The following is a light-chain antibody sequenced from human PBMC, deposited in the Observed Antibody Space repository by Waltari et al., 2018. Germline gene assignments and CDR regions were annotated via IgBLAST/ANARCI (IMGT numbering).Light chain of an antibody. CDR2: AAS. Sequence: DIQMTQSPSSLSASVGHKVTITCPASQGITDHLAWFQLKPGKAPKSLIYAASRLQSGVPSKFSGSGSGTDFTLTINSLQPEDFATYYCQQYWSYPITFAQGTRLEIE. V-gene: IGKV1-16*02. CDR1: QGITDH. CDR3: QQYWSYPIT. J-gene: IGKJ5*01.